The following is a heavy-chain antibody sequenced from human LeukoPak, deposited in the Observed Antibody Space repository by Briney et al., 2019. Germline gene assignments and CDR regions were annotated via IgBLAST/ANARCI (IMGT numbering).Heavy chain of an antibody. D-gene: IGHD3-22*01. Sequence: PSETLSLTCTVSGGSISSYYWSWIRQPAGKGLEWIGRIYTSGSTNYNPSLKSRVTMSVDTSKNQFSLKLSSVTAADTAVYYCARSVPSYDSSGYYYRHYYYGMDVWGQGTTVTVSS. CDR1: GGSISSYY. CDR2: IYTSGST. V-gene: IGHV4-4*07. CDR3: ARSVPSYDSSGYYYRHYYYGMDV. J-gene: IGHJ6*02.